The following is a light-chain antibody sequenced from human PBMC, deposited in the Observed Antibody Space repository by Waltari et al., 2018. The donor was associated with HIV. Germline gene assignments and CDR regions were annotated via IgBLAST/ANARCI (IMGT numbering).Light chain of an antibody. CDR3: QQYDNYPHT. V-gene: IGKV1-5*03. CDR2: KAS. Sequence: DIQMTQSTPTQSASVGDRVTITCRASQSISTWLAWFQQKPGEAPKMLIYKASTLDTGVPSRFSGSGSGTEFTLTISSLLPDDFATYYCQQYDNYPHTFGQGTKLE. CDR1: QSISTW. J-gene: IGKJ2*01.